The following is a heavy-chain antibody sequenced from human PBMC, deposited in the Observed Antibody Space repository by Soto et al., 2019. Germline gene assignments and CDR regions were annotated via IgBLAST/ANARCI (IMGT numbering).Heavy chain of an antibody. D-gene: IGHD3-10*01. J-gene: IGHJ3*02. V-gene: IGHV4-31*03. CDR2: IYYSGST. Sequence: QVQLQESGPGLVKPSQTLSLTCTVSGGSISSGGYYWSWIRQHPGKGLEWIGYIYYSGSTYYNPALKSRVTISVDTSKNQFSLKLSSVTAADTAVYYCARCRRLWFGPVQCAFDIWGQGTMVTVSS. CDR3: ARCRRLWFGPVQCAFDI. CDR1: GGSISSGGYY.